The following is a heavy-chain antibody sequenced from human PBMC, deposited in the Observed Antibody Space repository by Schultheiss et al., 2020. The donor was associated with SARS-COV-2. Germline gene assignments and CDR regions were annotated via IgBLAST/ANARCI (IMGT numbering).Heavy chain of an antibody. D-gene: IGHD6-19*01. CDR1: GGSISSGGYY. CDR2: IYYSGST. CDR3: ARQLDSSGWVIDY. V-gene: IGHV4-61*08. J-gene: IGHJ4*02. Sequence: SETLSLTCTVSGGSISSGGYYWSWIRQPPGKGLEWIGYIYYSGSTNYNPSLKSRVTISVDTSKNQFSLKLSSVTAADTAVYYCARQLDSSGWVIDYWGQGTLVTVSS.